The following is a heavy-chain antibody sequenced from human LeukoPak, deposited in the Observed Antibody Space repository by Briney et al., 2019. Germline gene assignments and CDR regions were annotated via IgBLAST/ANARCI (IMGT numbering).Heavy chain of an antibody. V-gene: IGHV3-48*03. D-gene: IGHD3-10*01. J-gene: IGHJ4*02. Sequence: GGSLRLSCAASGFTFSSYEMNWVRQALGKGLEWVSYISSSGSTIYYADSVKGRFTISRDNAKNSLYLQMNSLRAEDTAVYYCARDFFGGPALFDYWGQGTLVTVSS. CDR3: ARDFFGGPALFDY. CDR2: ISSSGSTI. CDR1: GFTFSSYE.